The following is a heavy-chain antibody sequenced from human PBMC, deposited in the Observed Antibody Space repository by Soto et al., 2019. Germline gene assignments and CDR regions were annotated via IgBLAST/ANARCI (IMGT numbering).Heavy chain of an antibody. CDR3: AKEAGGGIGMVTSYFDY. CDR2: ISSSSSYT. CDR1: GFTFSSYS. D-gene: IGHD5-18*01. Sequence: GGSLRLSCAASGFTFSSYSMNWVRQAPGKGLEWVSSISSSSSYTYYADSVKGRFTISRDNSKSTLYLHMNSLRADDTAIYYCAKEAGGGIGMVTSYFDYWGQGTLVTVSS. V-gene: IGHV3-21*04. J-gene: IGHJ4*02.